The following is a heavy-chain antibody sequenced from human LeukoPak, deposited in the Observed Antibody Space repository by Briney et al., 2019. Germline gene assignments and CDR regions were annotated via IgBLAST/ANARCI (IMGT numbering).Heavy chain of an antibody. V-gene: IGHV4-61*02. CDR2: IYTSGST. CDR3: ARDLDDYYDSSEHWFDP. J-gene: IGHJ5*02. D-gene: IGHD3-22*01. CDR1: GGSISSGSYY. Sequence: KSSGTLSLTCTVSGGSISSGSYYWSWIRQPAGKGLEWIGRIYTSGSTNYNPSLKSRVTISVDTSKNQFSLKLSSVTAADTAVYYCARDLDDYYDSSEHWFDPWGQGTLVTVSS.